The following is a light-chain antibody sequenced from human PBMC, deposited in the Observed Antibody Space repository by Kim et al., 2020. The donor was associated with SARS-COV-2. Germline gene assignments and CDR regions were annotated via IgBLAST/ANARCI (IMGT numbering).Light chain of an antibody. J-gene: IGLJ1*01. CDR1: STDIGAYEY. CDR3: TSHSSTNTLL. CDR2: DVN. Sequence: QSALTQPASVSGSPGQSIAVSCTGTSTDIGAYEYVCWYQQPPGRAPKLLIWDVNNRPSGISDRFSGSKSGNTASLTISGLQTEDEADYYCTSHSSTNTLLFGTGTKVTVL. V-gene: IGLV2-14*03.